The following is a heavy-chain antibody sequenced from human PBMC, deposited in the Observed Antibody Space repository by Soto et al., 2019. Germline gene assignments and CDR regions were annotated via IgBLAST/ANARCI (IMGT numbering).Heavy chain of an antibody. CDR1: GGSIDSGAFS. Sequence: SETLSLTCAVSGGSIDSGAFSLSWIRQPPGKGLEWIGYVTHSGTAYSIPSLNGRLTLSVDSSQTQFSLKLTFVTAADSAFYYCARIHWAQGSLDYWGRGILVTVSS. CDR2: VTHSGTA. CDR3: ARIHWAQGSLDY. J-gene: IGHJ4*02. D-gene: IGHD3-16*01. V-gene: IGHV4-30-2*01.